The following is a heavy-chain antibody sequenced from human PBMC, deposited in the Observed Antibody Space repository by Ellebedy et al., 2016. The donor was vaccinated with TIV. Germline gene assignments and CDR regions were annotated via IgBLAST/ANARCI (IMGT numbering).Heavy chain of an antibody. J-gene: IGHJ4*02. CDR3: ARVLYYGRIDY. D-gene: IGHD2-8*01. CDR1: GGTFSSYA. Sequence: SVKVSXXASGGTFSSYAISWVRQAPGQGLEWMGGIIPIFGTANYAQKFQGRVTITADESTSTAYMELSSLRSEDTAVYYCARVLYYGRIDYWGQGTLVTVSS. V-gene: IGHV1-69*13. CDR2: IIPIFGTA.